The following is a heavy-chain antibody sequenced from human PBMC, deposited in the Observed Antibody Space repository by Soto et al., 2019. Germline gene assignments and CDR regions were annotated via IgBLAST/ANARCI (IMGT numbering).Heavy chain of an antibody. D-gene: IGHD6-13*01. CDR3: AKDQARAASHGID. V-gene: IGHV3-30*18. CDR1: GFTFNNYG. J-gene: IGHJ3*01. Sequence: QVQLVESGGGVVQPGRSLRLSCAASGFTFNNYGIHWARQAPGKGLEWVAAISNDGSDKYYADSVKGRLTISRDNSKNTVFLQMSSLRAEYTAVYYCAKDQARAASHGIDWGQGTMVTASS. CDR2: ISNDGSDK.